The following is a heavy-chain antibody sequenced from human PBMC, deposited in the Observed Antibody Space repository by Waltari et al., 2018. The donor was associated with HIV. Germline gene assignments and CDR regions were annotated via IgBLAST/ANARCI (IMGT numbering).Heavy chain of an antibody. J-gene: IGHJ6*02. Sequence: QVQLQESGPGLVKPSETLSLTCTVSGGSISSYYWSWIRQPPGKGLAWIGYIYYSGSTNYNPSLKSRVTISVDTSKNQFSLKLSSVTAADTAVYYCARGVAFGGYYYGMDVWDQVTTVTVSS. CDR3: ARGVAFGGYYYGMDV. CDR2: IYYSGST. D-gene: IGHD2-21*01. V-gene: IGHV4-59*01. CDR1: GGSISSYY.